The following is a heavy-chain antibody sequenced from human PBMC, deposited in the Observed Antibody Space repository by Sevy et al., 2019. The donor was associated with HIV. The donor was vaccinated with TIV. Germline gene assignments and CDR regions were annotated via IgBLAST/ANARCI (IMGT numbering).Heavy chain of an antibody. CDR2: ISYDGSNK. CDR1: GFTFSSYA. D-gene: IGHD3-10*01. V-gene: IGHV3-30-3*01. Sequence: GGFLRLSCAASGFTFSSYAMHWVRQAPGKGLEWVAVISYDGSNKYYADSVKGRFTISRDNSKNTLYLQMNSLRAEDTYAYYCARDEGAGSYYFDYWGQGTLVTVSS. J-gene: IGHJ4*02. CDR3: ARDEGAGSYYFDY.